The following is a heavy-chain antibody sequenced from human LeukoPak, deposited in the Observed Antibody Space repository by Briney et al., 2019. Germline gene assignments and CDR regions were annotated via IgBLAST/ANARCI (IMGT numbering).Heavy chain of an antibody. Sequence: PGGSLRLSCAASGFTFSSYSMNWVRQAPGKGLEWVSLISSSSSSIFYADSVKGRFTISRDSAKNSLYLQMNSLRGEDTAVYYCARVRGDTYWYFDLWGRGTLVTVSS. J-gene: IGHJ2*01. CDR2: ISSSSSSI. CDR1: GFTFSSYS. CDR3: ARVRGDTYWYFDL. D-gene: IGHD4-17*01. V-gene: IGHV3-21*01.